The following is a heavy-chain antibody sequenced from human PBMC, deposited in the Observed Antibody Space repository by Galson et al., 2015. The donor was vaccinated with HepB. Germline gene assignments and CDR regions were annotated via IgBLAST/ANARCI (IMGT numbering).Heavy chain of an antibody. CDR3: TRPHSSSWYDQTTFDY. Sequence: SLRLSCAASGFTFSGSAMHWVRQASGKGLEWVGRIRSKANSYATAYAASVKGRFTISRDDSKNTAYLQMNSLKTEDTAVYYCTRPHSSSWYDQTTFDYWGQGTLVTVSS. CDR1: GFTFSGSA. J-gene: IGHJ4*02. D-gene: IGHD6-13*01. CDR2: IRSKANSYAT. V-gene: IGHV3-73*01.